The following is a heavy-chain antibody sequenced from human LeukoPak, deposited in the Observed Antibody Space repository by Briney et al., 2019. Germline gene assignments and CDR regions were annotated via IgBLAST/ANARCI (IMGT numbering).Heavy chain of an antibody. CDR2: ISGRGGVT. CDR1: GFTLSSYA. J-gene: IGHJ4*02. Sequence: PGGSLRLSCAASGFTLSSYAMSWVRQAPGKGLEWVSAISGRGGVTYYADSVKGRFTISRDDSKNTLYLQMNSLRAEDTAVYYCAKGRVVWFGELFDYWGQGTLVTVSS. V-gene: IGHV3-23*01. D-gene: IGHD3-10*01. CDR3: AKGRVVWFGELFDY.